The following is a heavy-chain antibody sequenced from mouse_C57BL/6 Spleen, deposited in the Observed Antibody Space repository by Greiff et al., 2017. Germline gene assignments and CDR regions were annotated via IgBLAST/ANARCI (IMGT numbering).Heavy chain of an antibody. V-gene: IGHV1-82*01. J-gene: IGHJ4*01. D-gene: IGHD2-2*01. CDR1: GYAFSSSW. CDR2: IYPGDGDT. Sequence: QVQLQQSGPELVKPGASVKISCKASGYAFSSSWMNWVKQRPGKGLEWIGRIYPGDGDTNYNGKFTGKDKLTDDKSSSTAYMHLRCLTSEDSAVYFCSQNLYVYDDGCYAMDYWGQGTSVTVSS. CDR3: SQNLYVYDDGCYAMDY.